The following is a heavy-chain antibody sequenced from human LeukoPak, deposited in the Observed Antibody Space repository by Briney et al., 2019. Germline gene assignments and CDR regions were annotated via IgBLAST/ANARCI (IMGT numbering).Heavy chain of an antibody. D-gene: IGHD1-26*01. Sequence: ASVKVSCKASGGTFSSYAISWVRQAPGQGLEWMGGIIPIFGTANYAQKFQGRVTITADESTSTAYMELSSLRSEDTAVYYRAALVGATYWFDPWGEGTLVTVSS. CDR3: AALVGATYWFDP. CDR1: GGTFSSYA. V-gene: IGHV1-69*13. CDR2: IIPIFGTA. J-gene: IGHJ5*02.